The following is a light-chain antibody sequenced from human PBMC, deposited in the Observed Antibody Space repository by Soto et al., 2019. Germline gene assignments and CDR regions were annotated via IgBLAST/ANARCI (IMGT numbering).Light chain of an antibody. CDR2: DAS. J-gene: IGKJ3*01. V-gene: IGKV1-39*01. Sequence: DIQMTQSPSSLPASVGDRVTITCRASQSISTYVNWYQQKAGKAPKLLIYDASSLYSGVPSRFSGSGSGTDFTLTINTLQPEDFATYYCQKSYSTPTFGPGTKVDIK. CDR3: QKSYSTPT. CDR1: QSISTY.